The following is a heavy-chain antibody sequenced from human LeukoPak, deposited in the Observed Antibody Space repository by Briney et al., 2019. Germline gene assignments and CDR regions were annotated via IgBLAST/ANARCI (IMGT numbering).Heavy chain of an antibody. CDR2: INHSGST. J-gene: IGHJ4*02. CDR3: ARLIPQRYYDFWSGYEDY. D-gene: IGHD3-3*01. Sequence: SETLSLTCAVYGGSFSGYYWSWIRQPPGKGLEWIGEINHSGSTNYNPSLKSRVTISVDTSKNQFSLKLSSVTAADTAVYYCARLIPQRYYDFWSGYEDYWGQGTLVTVSS. CDR1: GGSFSGYY. V-gene: IGHV4-34*01.